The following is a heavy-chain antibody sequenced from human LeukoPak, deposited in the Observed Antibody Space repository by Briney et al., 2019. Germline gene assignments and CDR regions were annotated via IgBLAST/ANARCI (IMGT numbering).Heavy chain of an antibody. CDR3: ARAKDYYDSSGPRPFDY. V-gene: IGHV4-4*02. J-gene: IGHJ4*02. CDR2: IYHSGST. D-gene: IGHD3-22*01. CDR1: GGSISSSNW. Sequence: SGTLSLTCAVSGGSISSSNWWSWVRQPPGKGLEWIGEIYHSGSTNYNPSLKSRVTISVDKSKNQFSLKLSSVTAADTAVYYCARAKDYYDSSGPRPFDYWGQETLVTVSS.